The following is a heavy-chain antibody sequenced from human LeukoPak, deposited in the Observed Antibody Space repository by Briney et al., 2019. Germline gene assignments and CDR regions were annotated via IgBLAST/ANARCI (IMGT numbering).Heavy chain of an antibody. CDR2: ISGSGGST. D-gene: IGHD2-15*01. CDR3: AKELYCSGGSCNY. J-gene: IGHJ4*02. V-gene: IGHV3-23*01. Sequence: GGSLRLSXAASGFTSSSYAMSWVRQAPGKGLEWVSAISGSGGSTYYADSVKGRFTISRDNSKNTLYLQMNSLRAEDTAVYYCAKELYCSGGSCNYWGQRTLVTVSS. CDR1: GFTSSSYA.